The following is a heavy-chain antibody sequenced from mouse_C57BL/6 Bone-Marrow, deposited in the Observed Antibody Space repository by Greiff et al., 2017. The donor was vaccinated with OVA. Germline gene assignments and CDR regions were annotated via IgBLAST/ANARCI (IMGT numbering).Heavy chain of an antibody. CDR1: GYAFSSSW. Sequence: QVQLKQSGPELVKPGASVKISCKASGYAFSSSWMNWVKQRPGKGLVWIGRIYPGDGDTIYNGKFKGKATLTADKSSSTAYMQLSSLTSEDSAVYFGARLPVYGSSSGFAYWGQVTLVTVSA. V-gene: IGHV1-82*01. D-gene: IGHD1-1*01. CDR2: IYPGDGDT. J-gene: IGHJ3*01. CDR3: ARLPVYGSSSGFAY.